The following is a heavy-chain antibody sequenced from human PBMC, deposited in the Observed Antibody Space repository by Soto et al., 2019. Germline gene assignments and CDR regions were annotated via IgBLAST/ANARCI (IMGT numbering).Heavy chain of an antibody. CDR2: INAGNGNT. D-gene: IGHD5-18*01. CDR1: GCTFTSYA. CDR3: ARDGRLWLQLYYYGMDV. V-gene: IGHV1-3*01. Sequence: GAAVKVSFKSSGCTFTSYAMHWVLQAPGQRLEWMGWINAGNGNTKYSQKFQGRVTITRDTSASTAYMELSSLRSEDTAVYYCARDGRLWLQLYYYGMDVWGQGTTVTVSS. J-gene: IGHJ6*02.